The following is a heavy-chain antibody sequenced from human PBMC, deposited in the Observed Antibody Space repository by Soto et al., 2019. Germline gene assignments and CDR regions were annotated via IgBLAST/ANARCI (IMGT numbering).Heavy chain of an antibody. J-gene: IGHJ4*02. Sequence: GGSLRLSCEASGFTFSGLDMHWVRQPTGKGLEWVSTIGTAGDTYYAVSVKGRFTISRDNAKNSLSLQMNSLRAGDTAVYFCARGQEVGAHFFDSWGQGTQVTVSS. CDR1: GFTFSGLD. V-gene: IGHV3-13*01. CDR3: ARGQEVGAHFFDS. D-gene: IGHD2-15*01. CDR2: IGTAGDT.